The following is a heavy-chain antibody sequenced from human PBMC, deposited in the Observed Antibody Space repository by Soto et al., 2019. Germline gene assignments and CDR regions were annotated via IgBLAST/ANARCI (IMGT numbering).Heavy chain of an antibody. CDR2: INPKSGGT. Sequence: ASVKVSCKASGYSFTDYHIHWVRQAPGQGLEWLGWINPKSGGTSTAQKFQGWVTTTTDTSISTASMELTRLTSDDTAIYYCARGDSTDCSNGVCSFFYNHDMDVWGQGTTVTVSS. CDR1: GYSFTDYH. CDR3: ARGDSTDCSNGVCSFFYNHDMDV. J-gene: IGHJ6*02. D-gene: IGHD2-8*01. V-gene: IGHV1-2*04.